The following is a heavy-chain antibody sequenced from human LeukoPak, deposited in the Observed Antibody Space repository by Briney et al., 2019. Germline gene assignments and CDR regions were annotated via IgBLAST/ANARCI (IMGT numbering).Heavy chain of an antibody. D-gene: IGHD5-18*01. CDR2: FDPEDGET. CDR1: GYTLTELS. J-gene: IGHJ3*02. Sequence: ASVKVSCKVSGYTLTELSMHWVRQAPGKGLEWMGGFDPEDGETIYAQKFQGRVTMTEDTSTDTAYMELSSLRSEDTAVYYCATSGYAYGALDIWGQGTMVTVS. CDR3: ATSGYAYGALDI. V-gene: IGHV1-24*01.